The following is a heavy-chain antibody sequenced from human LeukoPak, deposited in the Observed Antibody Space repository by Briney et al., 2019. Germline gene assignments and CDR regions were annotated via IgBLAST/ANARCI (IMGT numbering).Heavy chain of an antibody. Sequence: SVKVSCKASGGTFSSYAISWVRQAPGQGLEWMGGIIPISGTANYAQKFQGRVTITTDESTSTAYMELSSLRSEDTAVYYCAAESDIVVVPAAGKTSLFDPWGQGTLVTVSS. D-gene: IGHD2-2*01. V-gene: IGHV1-69*05. CDR2: IIPISGTA. CDR1: GGTFSSYA. J-gene: IGHJ5*02. CDR3: AAESDIVVVPAAGKTSLFDP.